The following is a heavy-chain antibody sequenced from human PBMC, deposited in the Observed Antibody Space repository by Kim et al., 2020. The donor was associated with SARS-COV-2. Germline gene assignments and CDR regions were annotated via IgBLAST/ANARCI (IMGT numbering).Heavy chain of an antibody. CDR2: ISDNSNYI. Sequence: GGSLRLSCAASGFTFSTYSMNWVRQAPGKGLEWVSSISDNSNYIYYSDSVKGRFTISRDNAKNSLYLQMNSLRAEDTAVYYCARGRYSHYNQNYFDPWGQGILVTISS. V-gene: IGHV3-21*01. CDR3: ARGRYSHYNQNYFDP. J-gene: IGHJ5*02. CDR1: GFTFSTYS. D-gene: IGHD5-12*01.